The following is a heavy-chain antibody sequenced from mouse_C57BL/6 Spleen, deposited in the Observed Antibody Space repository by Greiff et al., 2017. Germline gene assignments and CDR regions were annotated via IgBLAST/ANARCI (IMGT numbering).Heavy chain of an antibody. Sequence: EVKLQESGPGMVKPSQSLSLTCTVTGYSITSGYDWHWIRHFPGNKLEWMGYISYSGSTNYNPSLKSRISITHDTSKNHFFLKLNSVTTEDTATYYCARDGGYYGFAYWGQGTLVTVSA. V-gene: IGHV3-1*01. J-gene: IGHJ3*01. D-gene: IGHD2-3*01. CDR3: ARDGGYYGFAY. CDR1: GYSITSGYD. CDR2: ISYSGST.